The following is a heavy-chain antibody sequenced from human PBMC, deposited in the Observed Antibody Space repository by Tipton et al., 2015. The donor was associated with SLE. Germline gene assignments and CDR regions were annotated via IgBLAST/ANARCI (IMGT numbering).Heavy chain of an antibody. Sequence: GLVKPSETLSLTCTVSGGSISSSSYYWGWIRQPPGKGLEWIGSMYYRGNTYYNPSLRSRVTMSIDTSKNQFSLKVTSVTAADTAVYYCARGISSGWWNYWGQGNLVTVSS. CDR2: MYYRGNT. CDR3: ARGISSGWWNY. CDR1: GGSISSSSYY. D-gene: IGHD6-19*01. V-gene: IGHV4-39*07. J-gene: IGHJ4*02.